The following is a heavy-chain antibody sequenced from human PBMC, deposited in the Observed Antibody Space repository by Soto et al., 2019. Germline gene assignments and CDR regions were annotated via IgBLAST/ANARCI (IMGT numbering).Heavy chain of an antibody. CDR1: GGSFSTSS. V-gene: IGHV1-69*14. Sequence: QVLLVQSGAEMKKPGSSVKVSCKASGGSFSTSSINWVRQAPGQRPEWMANILPIFGTADYAQKFQGRVTITADTSTNIAYMELRSLFSEDTAVYYCARGDEFVGNSDADDIWGQGTVVTVSS. CDR2: ILPIFGTA. J-gene: IGHJ3*02. D-gene: IGHD2-15*01. CDR3: ARGDEFVGNSDADDI.